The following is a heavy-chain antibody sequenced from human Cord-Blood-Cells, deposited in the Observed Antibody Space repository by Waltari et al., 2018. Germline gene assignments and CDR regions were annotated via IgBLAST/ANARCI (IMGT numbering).Heavy chain of an antibody. Sequence: QVQLQESGPGLVKPSETLSPTCTVPGYSISSGYYWGWIRPPPGQGLEGIGSIYHSGSTYYNPSLKSRVTISVDTSKNQFSLKLSSVTAADTAVYYCARSPTYDFWSGYQPNHNWFDPWGQGTLVIVSS. CDR3: ARSPTYDFWSGYQPNHNWFDP. J-gene: IGHJ5*02. V-gene: IGHV4-38-2*02. CDR1: GYSISSGYY. CDR2: IYHSGST. D-gene: IGHD3-3*01.